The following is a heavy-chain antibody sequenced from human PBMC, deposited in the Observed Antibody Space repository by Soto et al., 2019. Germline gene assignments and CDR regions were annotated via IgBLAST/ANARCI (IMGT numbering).Heavy chain of an antibody. D-gene: IGHD6-6*01. CDR1: GASFSGNY. CDR2: INYSGNV. J-gene: IGHJ4*02. V-gene: IGHV4-34*01. Sequence: PSETLSLTCAVNGASFSGNYWSWIRQPPGKGLEWIGHINYSGNVTYNPSLESRGTISLDTSKNHFSLRLNSVTAADTAVYFCVRSSIEPRILMYPFDYWGLGTLVTVSS. CDR3: VRSSIEPRILMYPFDY.